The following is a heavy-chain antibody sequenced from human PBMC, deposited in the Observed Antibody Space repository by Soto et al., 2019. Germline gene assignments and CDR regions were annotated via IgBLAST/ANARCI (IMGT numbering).Heavy chain of an antibody. CDR1: GGTFSSYA. CDR3: ARHDCISSSCYYYYYYSMDV. Sequence: SVKVSCKASGGTFSSYAISWVRQAPGQGLEWMGGIIPIFGTANYAQKFQGRVTITADESTSTAYMELSSLRSEDTAVYYCARHDCISSSCYYYYYYSMDVWGQGTTVTVSS. CDR2: IIPIFGTA. V-gene: IGHV1-69*13. J-gene: IGHJ6*02. D-gene: IGHD2-2*01.